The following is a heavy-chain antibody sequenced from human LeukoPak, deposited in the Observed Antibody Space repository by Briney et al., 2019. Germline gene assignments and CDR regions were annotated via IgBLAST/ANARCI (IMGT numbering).Heavy chain of an antibody. Sequence: GASVKVSCKVSGYTLTDLSMHWVRQAPGKGLEWMGGFDPEDGETIYAQKFQGRVTMTEDTSTDTAYMELSSLRSEDTAVYYCATTPSHYDSSGYYSLTYWGQGTLVTVSS. V-gene: IGHV1-24*01. CDR3: ATTPSHYDSSGYYSLTY. J-gene: IGHJ4*02. D-gene: IGHD3-22*01. CDR2: FDPEDGET. CDR1: GYTLTDLS.